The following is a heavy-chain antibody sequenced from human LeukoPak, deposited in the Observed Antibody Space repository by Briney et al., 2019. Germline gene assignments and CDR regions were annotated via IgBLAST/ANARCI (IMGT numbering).Heavy chain of an antibody. CDR3: ARKIRFLEWLSYYYYGMDV. CDR1: GYTFTSYD. J-gene: IGHJ6*02. CDR2: MNPNSGNT. V-gene: IGHV1-8*01. Sequence: GASVKVSCKASGYTFTSYDINWVRQATGQGLEWMGWMNPNSGNTGYAQKFQGRVTMTRNTSISTAYMELSSLRSEDTAVYYCARKIRFLEWLSYYYYGMDVWGQGTTVTVSS. D-gene: IGHD3-3*01.